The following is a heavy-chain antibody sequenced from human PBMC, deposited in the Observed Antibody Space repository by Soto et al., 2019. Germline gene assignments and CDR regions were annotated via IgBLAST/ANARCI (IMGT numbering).Heavy chain of an antibody. CDR1: GGSISSSSYY. CDR2: IYYSGST. Sequence: PSETLSLTCTVSGGSISSSSYYWGWIRQPPGKGLEWIGSIYYSGSTYYNPSLKSRVTISVDTSKNQFSLKLSSVTAADTAVYYCARCSFRGVITYYYYGMDVWGQGTTVTVSS. V-gene: IGHV4-39*01. D-gene: IGHD3-10*01. CDR3: ARCSFRGVITYYYYGMDV. J-gene: IGHJ6*02.